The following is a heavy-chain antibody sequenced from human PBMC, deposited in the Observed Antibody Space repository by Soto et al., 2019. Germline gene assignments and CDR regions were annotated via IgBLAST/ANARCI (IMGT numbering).Heavy chain of an antibody. V-gene: IGHV4-59*01. D-gene: IGHD6-19*01. CDR3: ARVGAVAATYFFDY. CDR1: GGSSSSYY. Sequence: PSETLSLTCTVSGGSSSSYYWSWIRQPPGKGLEWIGYIYYSGSTNYNPSLKSRVTISVDTSKNQFSLKLSSVTAADTAVYYCARVGAVAATYFFDYWGQGTLVTVSS. CDR2: IYYSGST. J-gene: IGHJ4*02.